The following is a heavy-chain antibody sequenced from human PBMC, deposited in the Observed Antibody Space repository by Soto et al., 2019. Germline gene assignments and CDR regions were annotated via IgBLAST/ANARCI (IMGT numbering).Heavy chain of an antibody. Sequence: GGSLRLSCAASGFTFSTYAISWVRQAPGKGLEWVSDISGSASSTYYAGSVKGRFTISRDNSKNTLYLQMNSLRAEDTAVYYCAKGFTPEPANGMDVWGQGTTVPVSS. CDR1: GFTFSTYA. V-gene: IGHV3-23*01. CDR3: AKGFTPEPANGMDV. CDR2: ISGSASST. J-gene: IGHJ6*02.